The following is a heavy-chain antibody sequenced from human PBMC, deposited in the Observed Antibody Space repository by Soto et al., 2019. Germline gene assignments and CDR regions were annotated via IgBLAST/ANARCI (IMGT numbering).Heavy chain of an antibody. CDR3: ARCCYYDSSGYYYPNWFDP. V-gene: IGHV4-30-2*01. CDR2: IYHSGNT. CDR1: GGSISSGGYS. J-gene: IGHJ5*02. Sequence: SETLSLTCAVSGGSISSGGYSWSWVRQPPGKGLEWIGYIYHSGNTYYNPSLKSRVTISVGRSKNQFSLKLSSVTAANTAVYYCARCCYYDSSGYYYPNWFDPWGQGTLVTVSS. D-gene: IGHD3-22*01.